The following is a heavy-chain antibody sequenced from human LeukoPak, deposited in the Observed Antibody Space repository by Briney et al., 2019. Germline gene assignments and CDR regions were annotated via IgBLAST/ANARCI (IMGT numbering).Heavy chain of an antibody. D-gene: IGHD3-16*02. V-gene: IGHV3-23*01. CDR3: AKFPIDPTWGPYYDYVWGSYRYLDY. J-gene: IGHJ4*02. Sequence: GGSLRLSCAASGFTFSSYAMSWVRQAPGKGLEWVSAISGSGSTYYADSVKGRCTISRDNSKNTLYLQMNSLRAEDPAVYYCAKFPIDPTWGPYYDYVWGSYRYLDYWGQGTLVTVSS. CDR2: ISGSGST. CDR1: GFTFSSYA.